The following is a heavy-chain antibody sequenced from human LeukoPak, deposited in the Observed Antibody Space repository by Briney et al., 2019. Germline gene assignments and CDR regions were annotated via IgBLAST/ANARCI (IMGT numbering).Heavy chain of an antibody. V-gene: IGHV3-23*01. Sequence: PRGSLRLSCAPSVFTSSTYTISSVRQSPGKRREWGSVSVIGVGGGTSGDSTYYADSVKGRFTLSRDDSNNTLYLQMNNLRVEDTAVYYCAKHRSGIAASGSNYWGQGTLVSVSS. J-gene: IGHJ4*02. CDR1: VFTSSTYT. D-gene: IGHD6-13*01. CDR2: VGGGTSGDST. CDR3: AKHRSGIAASGSNY.